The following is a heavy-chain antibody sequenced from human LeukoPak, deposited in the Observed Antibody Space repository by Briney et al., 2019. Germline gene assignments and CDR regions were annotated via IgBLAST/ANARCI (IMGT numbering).Heavy chain of an antibody. CDR2: IKEDGSEK. J-gene: IGHJ3*02. V-gene: IGHV3-7*03. CDR1: KFTFTNYW. Sequence: GGSLRLSCAASKFTFTNYWMSWVRQAPGKGLEWVANIKEDGSEKRYVGSVKGRFTISRDNAKNSLYLQVNSLRADDTAVYYCAREFNIAVAGIYTGFDIWGQGTMVTVSS. D-gene: IGHD6-19*01. CDR3: AREFNIAVAGIYTGFDI.